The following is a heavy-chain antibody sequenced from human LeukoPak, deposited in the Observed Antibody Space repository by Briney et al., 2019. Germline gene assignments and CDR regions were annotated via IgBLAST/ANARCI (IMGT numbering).Heavy chain of an antibody. V-gene: IGHV3-21*01. Sequence: GGSLRLSCAASGFTFSSYSTIWVRQAPGRGLEWVSSISSSSSYIYYVDSVKGRFTTSRDNVENSLYLQMNSLRAEDTAVYYCARAKVGARDYFDYWAREPWSPSPQ. D-gene: IGHD1-26*01. CDR3: ARAKVGARDYFDY. CDR2: ISSSSSYI. CDR1: GFTFSSYS. J-gene: IGHJ4*02.